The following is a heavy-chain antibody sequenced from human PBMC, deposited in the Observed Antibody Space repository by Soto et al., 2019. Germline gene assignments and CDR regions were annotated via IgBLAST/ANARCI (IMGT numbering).Heavy chain of an antibody. CDR3: ARVSYGGKFDY. V-gene: IGHV4-30-4*01. J-gene: IGHJ4*02. D-gene: IGHD5-18*01. CDR1: GGSISSGDYY. CDR2: IYYSGST. Sequence: SSETLSLTCTVSGGSISSGDYYWSWIRQPPGKGLEWIGYIYYSGSTYYNPSLKSRVTISVDTSKNQFSLKLSSVTAADTAVYYCARVSYGGKFDYWGQGTLVTVSS.